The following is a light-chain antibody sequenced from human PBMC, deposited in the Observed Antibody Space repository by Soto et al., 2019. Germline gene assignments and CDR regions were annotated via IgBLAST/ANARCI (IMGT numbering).Light chain of an antibody. CDR1: QSVSSY. Sequence: ENVFTQSSSTLSLSPGERATLSCRASQSVSSYLAWYQQKPGQAPRLLIYDASNRATGIPARFSGSGSGTDFTLTISRLEPEDFAVYYCQQYGSSPGTFGQRTKVDI. CDR3: QQYGSSPGT. V-gene: IGKV3-20*01. J-gene: IGKJ1*01. CDR2: DAS.